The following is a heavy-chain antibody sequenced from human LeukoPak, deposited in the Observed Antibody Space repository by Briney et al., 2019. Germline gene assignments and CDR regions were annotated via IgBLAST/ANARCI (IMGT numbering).Heavy chain of an antibody. D-gene: IGHD6-19*01. CDR1: GFTFASFA. J-gene: IGHJ4*02. V-gene: IGHV3-23*01. CDR2: ISGGDGST. Sequence: GGSLRLSCAASGFTFASFAMSWVRQAPGKGLEWVSAISGGDGSTYYTDSVKGRFTISRDNSKNTLYLQMNSLRAEDTAVYYCASSVWLALDYWGQGTLVTVSS. CDR3: ASSVWLALDY.